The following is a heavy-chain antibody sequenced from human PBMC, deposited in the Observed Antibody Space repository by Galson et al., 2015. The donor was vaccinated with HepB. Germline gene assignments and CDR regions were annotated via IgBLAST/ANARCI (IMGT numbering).Heavy chain of an antibody. CDR1: GGTFSSYA. V-gene: IGHV1-69*13. CDR3: ARGLVRGGGWNYGAY. Sequence: SVKVSCKASGGTFSSYAISWVRQAPGQGLEWMGGIIPIFGTANYAQKFQGRVTITADESTSTAYMELSSLRSEDTAVYYCARGLVRGGGWNYGAYWGQGTLVTVSS. CDR2: IIPIFGTA. D-gene: IGHD1-7*01. J-gene: IGHJ4*02.